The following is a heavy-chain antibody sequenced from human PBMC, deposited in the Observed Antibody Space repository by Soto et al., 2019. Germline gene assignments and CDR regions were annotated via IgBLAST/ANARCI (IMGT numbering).Heavy chain of an antibody. D-gene: IGHD3-10*01. CDR3: ARGGAGSSDGFPMDV. J-gene: IGHJ6*02. CDR1: GYSFTSYW. CDR2: IYPGDSDT. Sequence: GESLKISCKGSGYSFTSYWIGWVRQMPGKGLEWMGIIYPGDSDTRYSPSFQGQVTISADKSISTAYLQWSSLKASDTAMHYCARGGAGSSDGFPMDVWGQGTTVTVSS. V-gene: IGHV5-51*01.